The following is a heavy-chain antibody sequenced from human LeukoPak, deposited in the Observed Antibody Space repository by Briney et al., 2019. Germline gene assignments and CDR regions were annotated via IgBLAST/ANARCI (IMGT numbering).Heavy chain of an antibody. CDR1: GFTFSSYA. J-gene: IGHJ6*03. CDR2: ISGSGGST. CDR3: AKAGGVGYCSGGSCYGAYCYYYMDV. Sequence: GGSLRLSCAASGFTFSSYAMSWVRQAPGKGLEWVSAISGSGGSTYYADSVKGRFTISRDNSKNTLYLQMNSLRAEDTAVYYCAKAGGVGYCSGGSCYGAYCYYYMDVWGKGTTVTVSS. D-gene: IGHD2-15*01. V-gene: IGHV3-23*01.